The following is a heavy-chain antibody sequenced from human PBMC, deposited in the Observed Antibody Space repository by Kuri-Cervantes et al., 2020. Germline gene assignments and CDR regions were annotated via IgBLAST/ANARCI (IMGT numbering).Heavy chain of an antibody. CDR3: ARLFRSYYGSGSYKVYYYGMDV. D-gene: IGHD3-10*01. CDR2: ISAYNGNT. CDR1: GYTLSDHF. V-gene: IGHV1-18*04. Sequence: ASVKVSCKGSGYTLSDHFMHWVRQAPGQGLEWMGWISAYNGNTNYAQKLQGRVTMTTDTSTSTAYMELRSLRSDDTAVYYCARLFRSYYGSGSYKVYYYGMDVWGQGTTVTVSS. J-gene: IGHJ6*02.